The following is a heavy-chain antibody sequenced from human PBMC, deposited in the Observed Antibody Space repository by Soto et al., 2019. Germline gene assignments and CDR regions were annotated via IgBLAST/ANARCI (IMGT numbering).Heavy chain of an antibody. J-gene: IGHJ5*02. CDR3: ARELSSSSWYRWFDP. V-gene: IGHV3-48*01. CDR1: GFTLSSYG. CDR2: ISSGGGTI. D-gene: IGHD6-13*01. Sequence: SGGSLRLSCEASGFTLSSYGMHLVRPAPGKGLQWLSYISSGGGTIYYADSVRGRFTISRDNAKNSLYLQMNSLRAEDTAVYYCARELSSSSWYRWFDPWGQGTLVTVSS.